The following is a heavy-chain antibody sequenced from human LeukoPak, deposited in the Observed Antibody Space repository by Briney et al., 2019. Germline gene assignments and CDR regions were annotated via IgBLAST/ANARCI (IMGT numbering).Heavy chain of an antibody. D-gene: IGHD5-24*01. Sequence: GGSLRLSCAASGFTFSSYGMHWVRQAPGKGLEWVTFIRYDGSNKYYADSVKGRFTISRDNSKNTLYLQMNSLRAEDTAVYYCANYRWLQRIIDAFDIWGQGTMVTVSS. J-gene: IGHJ3*02. CDR3: ANYRWLQRIIDAFDI. V-gene: IGHV3-30*02. CDR1: GFTFSSYG. CDR2: IRYDGSNK.